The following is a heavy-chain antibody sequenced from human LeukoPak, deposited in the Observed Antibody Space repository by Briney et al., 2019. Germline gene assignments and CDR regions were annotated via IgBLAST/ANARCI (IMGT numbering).Heavy chain of an antibody. D-gene: IGHD6-13*01. Sequence: GGSLRLSCAASRFTFSSYWMSWVRQAPGKGLEWVANIKQDGSEKYYVDSVKGRFTISRDNAKNSLYLQMNSLRAEDTAVYYCAKGRSSWYGGGFDYWGQGTLVTVSS. CDR3: AKGRSSWYGGGFDY. CDR1: RFTFSSYW. V-gene: IGHV3-7*03. J-gene: IGHJ4*02. CDR2: IKQDGSEK.